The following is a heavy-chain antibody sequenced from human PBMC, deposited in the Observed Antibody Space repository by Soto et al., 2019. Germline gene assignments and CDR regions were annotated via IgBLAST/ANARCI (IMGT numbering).Heavy chain of an antibody. D-gene: IGHD3-9*01. CDR1: GGTFSSYT. CDR2: ITTDKGKT. Sequence: ASVKVSCKASGGTFSSYTISWVRQAPGQGLEWMGWITTDKGKTTYAQKFQGRVAMTTDTSTSTAYMELRSLRSDDTAVYYCARGPDILTGYGDYFDYWGQGTLVTVSS. J-gene: IGHJ4*02. V-gene: IGHV1-18*01. CDR3: ARGPDILTGYGDYFDY.